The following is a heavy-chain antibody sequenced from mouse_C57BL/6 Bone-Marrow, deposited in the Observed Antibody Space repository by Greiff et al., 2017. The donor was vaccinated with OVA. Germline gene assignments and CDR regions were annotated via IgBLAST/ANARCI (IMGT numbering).Heavy chain of an antibody. CDR1: GFSLSTFGMG. J-gene: IGHJ3*01. CDR2: IWWDDDK. V-gene: IGHV8-8*01. Sequence: QVTLKESGPGILQPSQTLSLTCSFSGFSLSTFGMGVGWIRQPSGKGLEWLAHIWWDDDKYYNPALTRRITISKDTSKNQVFLEIANVGTADTATYYCARNGYYGNWFAYWGQGTLVTVSA. D-gene: IGHD1-1*01. CDR3: ARNGYYGNWFAY.